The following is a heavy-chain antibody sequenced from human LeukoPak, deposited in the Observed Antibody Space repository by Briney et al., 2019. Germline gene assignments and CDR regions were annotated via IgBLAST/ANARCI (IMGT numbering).Heavy chain of an antibody. D-gene: IGHD3-9*01. Sequence: ASVKVSCKASGYIFTSYAISWVREAPGQGLEWMGWISVYNGNTNYADNFQGRVTMTEDTSTDTAYMELSSLRSEDTAVYYCATDILTGAGWYFDYWGQGTLVTVSS. CDR1: GYIFTSYA. CDR3: ATDILTGAGWYFDY. J-gene: IGHJ4*02. CDR2: ISVYNGNT. V-gene: IGHV1-18*01.